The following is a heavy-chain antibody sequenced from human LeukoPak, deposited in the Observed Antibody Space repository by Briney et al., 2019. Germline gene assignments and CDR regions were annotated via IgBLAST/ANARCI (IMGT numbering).Heavy chain of an antibody. CDR1: GYTFTSYG. CDR3: AREIYGDKKAKDY. D-gene: IGHD3-10*01. J-gene: IGHJ4*02. CDR2: INGGSGAP. Sequence: ASVKVSCKASGYTFTSYGISWVRQAPGQGLEYMGCINGGSGAPTYAQSFQGRVTLTRDTSISTAYMGLTRLTYDDTAVYYCAREIYGDKKAKDYWGQGTLVTVSS. V-gene: IGHV1-2*02.